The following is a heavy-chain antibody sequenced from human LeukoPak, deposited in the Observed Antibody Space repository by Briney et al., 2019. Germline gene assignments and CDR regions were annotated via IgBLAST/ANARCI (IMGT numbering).Heavy chain of an antibody. Sequence: GGSLRLSCAASGFTFSSYWMSWVRQAPGKGLEWVANIKQDGSEKYYVDSVKGRFTISRDNAKNSLYLQMSSLRAEDTAVYYSAWGFSCRLKYFDYWGQGTLVTVSS. V-gene: IGHV3-7*01. J-gene: IGHJ4*02. D-gene: IGHD3-16*01. CDR1: GFTFSSYW. CDR2: IKQDGSEK. CDR3: AWGFSCRLKYFDY.